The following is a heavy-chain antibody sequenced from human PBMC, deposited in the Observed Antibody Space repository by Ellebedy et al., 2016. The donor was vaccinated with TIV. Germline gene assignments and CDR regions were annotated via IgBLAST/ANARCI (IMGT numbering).Heavy chain of an antibody. CDR3: ARAPAGTQQSPLDY. V-gene: IGHV4-4*02. CDR2: IYQSGST. D-gene: IGHD6-13*01. Sequence: MPSETLSLTCAVSGDSISSSNWWNWVRQTPGKVLEWIGEIYQSGSTNYNPSLKSRVTISVDKSKNQFSLKLTSVTAADTAVYYCARAPAGTQQSPLDYWGQGTLVTVSS. J-gene: IGHJ4*02. CDR1: GDSISSSNW.